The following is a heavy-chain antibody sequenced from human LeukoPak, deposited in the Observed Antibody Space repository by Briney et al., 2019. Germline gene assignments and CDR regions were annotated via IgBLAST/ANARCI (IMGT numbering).Heavy chain of an antibody. J-gene: IGHJ4*02. V-gene: IGHV3-33*01. Sequence: GGSLRLSCAASGFTFSSYGMHWVPQAPSKGLEWLAVIWYDGSNKYYADSVKGRFTISRDTSENTLYLQMNSLRAEDTAVYYCARDRVSRYFDYWGQGTLVTVSS. D-gene: IGHD3-10*01. CDR2: IWYDGSNK. CDR3: ARDRVSRYFDY. CDR1: GFTFSSYG.